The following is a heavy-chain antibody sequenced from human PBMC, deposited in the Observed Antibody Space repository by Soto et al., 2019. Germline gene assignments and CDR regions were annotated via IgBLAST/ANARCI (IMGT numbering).Heavy chain of an antibody. CDR3: ARTLGPQVTGYVDSDYRWTIDQ. CDR2: INHSGST. D-gene: IGHD4-4*01. V-gene: IGHV4-34*01. CDR1: GGSFSGYY. J-gene: IGHJ4*02. Sequence: PSETLSLTCAVYGGSFSGYYWSWIRQPPGKGLEWIGEINHSGSTNYNPSLKSRVTISVDTSKNQFSLKLSSVTAADTGVYFCARTLGPQVTGYVDSDYRWTIDQWGQGTLVTAPQ.